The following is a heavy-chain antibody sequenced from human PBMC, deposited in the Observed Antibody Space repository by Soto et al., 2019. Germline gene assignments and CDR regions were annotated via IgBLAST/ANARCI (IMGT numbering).Heavy chain of an antibody. CDR1: GFTLSSYA. CDR3: ARDCSLGNRWCRWFDP. J-gene: IGHJ5*02. V-gene: IGHV3-48*02. Sequence: EVQLAESGGGLVQPGGSLRLSCAASGFTLSSYAMNWVRQAPGKGLEWVSYISSSSSNIQYAGSVKGRFTISRDNAKNSLYLQRNSRRDDDTAVYFCARDCSLGNRWCRWFDPWGQGTLVTVSS. CDR2: ISSSSSNI. D-gene: IGHD2-8*02.